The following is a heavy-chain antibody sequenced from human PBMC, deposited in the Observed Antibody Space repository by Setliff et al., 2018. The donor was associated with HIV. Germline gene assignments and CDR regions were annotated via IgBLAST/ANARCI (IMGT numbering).Heavy chain of an antibody. Sequence: SETLSLTCTVSGGAISSRSYYWGWIRQPPAKGLEWIGSIYYSGSTYYNPSLKSRVTFSLDTSKNQFSLKLRSVTAADTAVYYCGRLSETAMASFDSWGQGILVTVSS. V-gene: IGHV4-39*07. CDR3: GRLSETAMASFDS. CDR2: IYYSGST. D-gene: IGHD2-21*02. CDR1: GGAISSRSYY. J-gene: IGHJ4*02.